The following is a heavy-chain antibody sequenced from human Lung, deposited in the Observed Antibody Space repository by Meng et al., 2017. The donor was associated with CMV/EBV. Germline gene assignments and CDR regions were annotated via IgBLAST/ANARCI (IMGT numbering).Heavy chain of an antibody. J-gene: IGHJ5*02. CDR2: IHSSGST. Sequence: HLPGSCHVRLSLSPTLPLTCTVSGGSISSGGYYWSWIRQHPGKGLEWIGYIHSSGSTYYNPSLRSRLTISVDTSKNQFSLKLSSVTAADTAVYYCARASYGSGSPLGESWFDPWGQGTLVTVSS. CDR1: GGSISSGGYY. CDR3: ARASYGSGSPLGESWFDP. D-gene: IGHD3-10*01. V-gene: IGHV4-31*03.